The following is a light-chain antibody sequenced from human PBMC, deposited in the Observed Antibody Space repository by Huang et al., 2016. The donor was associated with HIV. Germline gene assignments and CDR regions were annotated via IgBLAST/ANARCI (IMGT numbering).Light chain of an antibody. CDR1: QGVSTY. Sequence: ILTQSPGTLSLSPGERATLSCRASQGVSTYLAGYQQKPGQAPRLLIYGASNRATGIPDRFSGSGSGTDFTLTISRLEPEDFAVYFCQQYDAFPCAFGQGTKLEI. V-gene: IGKV3-20*01. CDR3: QQYDAFPCA. J-gene: IGKJ2*02. CDR2: GAS.